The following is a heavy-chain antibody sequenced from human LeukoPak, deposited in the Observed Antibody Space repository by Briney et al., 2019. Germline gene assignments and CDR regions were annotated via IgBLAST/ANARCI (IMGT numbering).Heavy chain of an antibody. V-gene: IGHV5-51*01. CDR1: EDSFTNYW. J-gene: IGHJ4*02. CDR3: AKALGYCSSTSCYGGEAYYFDY. Sequence: GESLKISCKGSEDSFTNYWIGWVRQMPGKGLECMGIIYPGDSDTRYSPSFQGQVTISADKSISTAYLQWSSLKASDTAMYYCAKALGYCSSTSCYGGEAYYFDYWVQGTLVTVSS. D-gene: IGHD2-2*01. CDR2: IYPGDSDT.